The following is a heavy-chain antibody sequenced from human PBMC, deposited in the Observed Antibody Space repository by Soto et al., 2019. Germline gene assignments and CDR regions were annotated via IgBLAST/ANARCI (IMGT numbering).Heavy chain of an antibody. V-gene: IGHV5-51*01. J-gene: IGHJ4*02. CDR2: IYPGDSET. Sequence: GESLKISCKASGYDFARTWIGWVRQLPGKGLDWLGIIYPGDSETRYSPSFRGQVTFSVDMSISTAYLQWSSLKTSDIAIYYCARLVGAYDSYFDHWGQGTRVTVSS. CDR3: ARLVGAYDSYFDH. D-gene: IGHD5-12*01. CDR1: GYDFARTW.